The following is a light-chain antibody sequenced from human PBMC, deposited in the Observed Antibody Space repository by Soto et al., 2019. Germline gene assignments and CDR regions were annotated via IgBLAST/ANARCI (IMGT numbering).Light chain of an antibody. CDR3: QHYNSYSEA. CDR2: KAF. J-gene: IGKJ1*01. V-gene: IGKV1-5*03. Sequence: DIQMTQSPSTLSGSVGDRVTITCRASQTISSWLAWYQQKPGKAPKLLIYKAFTLKSGVPSRFSGSGSGTEFTLTISSLQPDDFATYYCQHYNSYSEAFGQGTKLDIK. CDR1: QTISSW.